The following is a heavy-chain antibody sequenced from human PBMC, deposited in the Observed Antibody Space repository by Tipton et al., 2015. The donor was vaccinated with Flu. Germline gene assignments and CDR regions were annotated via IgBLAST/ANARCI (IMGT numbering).Heavy chain of an antibody. CDR3: ARMGVVVVVAATKYYYYYGMDV. CDR2: INHSGST. Sequence: TLSLTCAVYGGSFSGYYWSWIRQPPGKGLEWIGEINHSGSTNYNPSLKSRVTISVDTSKNQFSLKLSSVTAADTAVYYCARMGVVVVVAATKYYYYYGMDVWGQGTTVTVSS. J-gene: IGHJ6*02. CDR1: GGSFSGYY. V-gene: IGHV4-34*01. D-gene: IGHD2-15*01.